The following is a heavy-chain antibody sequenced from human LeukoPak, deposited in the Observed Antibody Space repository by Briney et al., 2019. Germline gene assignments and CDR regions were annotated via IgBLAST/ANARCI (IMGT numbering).Heavy chain of an antibody. J-gene: IGHJ4*02. CDR2: IYSGGSK. D-gene: IGHD6-13*01. CDR1: GFTVSSNY. Sequence: PGGSLRLSCAASGFTVSSNYMSWVRQAPGKGLEWVSVIYSGGSKYYADSVKGRFTISRDNSKNTLYLQMNSLRAEDTAVYYCAKDPGIAAAGTGGSDYWGQGTLVTVSS. V-gene: IGHV3-66*02. CDR3: AKDPGIAAAGTGGSDY.